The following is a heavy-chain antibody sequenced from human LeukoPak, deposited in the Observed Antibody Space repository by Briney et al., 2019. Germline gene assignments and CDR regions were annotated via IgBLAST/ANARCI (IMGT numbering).Heavy chain of an antibody. D-gene: IGHD1-14*01. J-gene: IGHJ2*01. CDR1: GFTVSSNY. V-gene: IGHV3-53*01. Sequence: GGSLRLSCAASGFTVSSNYMSWVRQAPGKGLEWVSIIYSGGSTHYADSVKGRFTISRDKSKNTLYLQMNSLRAEDTAVYYCARDNTEGYWYFDLWGRGTLVTVSS. CDR3: ARDNTEGYWYFDL. CDR2: IYSGGST.